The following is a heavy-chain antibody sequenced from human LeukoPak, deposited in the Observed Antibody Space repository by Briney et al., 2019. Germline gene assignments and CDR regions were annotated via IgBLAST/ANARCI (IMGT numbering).Heavy chain of an antibody. J-gene: IGHJ5*02. Sequence: SETLSLTCAVYGGSLSGYYWSWIRQPPGKGLEWIGEINHSGSTNHNPSLKSRVTISVDTSKNQFSLKLSSVTAADTAVYYCAKHLRRRFFSRTLGFDPWGQGTLVTVSS. CDR3: AKHLRRRFFSRTLGFDP. CDR2: INHSGST. D-gene: IGHD3-3*01. V-gene: IGHV4-34*01. CDR1: GGSLSGYY.